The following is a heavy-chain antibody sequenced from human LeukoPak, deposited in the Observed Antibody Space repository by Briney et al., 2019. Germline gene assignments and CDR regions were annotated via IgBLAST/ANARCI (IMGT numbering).Heavy chain of an antibody. D-gene: IGHD1-26*01. CDR1: GFTFSSYS. CDR3: ARGARGYGGSYGYEPANIDY. CDR2: ISSSSSYI. Sequence: GGSLRLSCAASGFTFSSYSMNWVRQAPGKGLEWVSSISSSSSYIYYADSVKGRFTISRDNAKNSLYLQMNSLRAEDTAVYYCARGARGYGGSYGYEPANIDYWGQGTLVTVSS. V-gene: IGHV3-21*01. J-gene: IGHJ4*02.